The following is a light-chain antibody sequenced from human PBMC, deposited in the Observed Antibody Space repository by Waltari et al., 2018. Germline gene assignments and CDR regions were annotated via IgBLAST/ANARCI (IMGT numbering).Light chain of an antibody. CDR3: QQSDSLPWT. Sequence: DIQITQSPSAWSASVGDRVTITCRARQSISTYLSWYQQKPGKAPNLLIYGASNLQSGVPSRFSGRGSGTDFTPTISSLQPEDFANYYCQQSDSLPWTFGQGTKVEIK. CDR2: GAS. CDR1: QSISTY. V-gene: IGKV1-39*01. J-gene: IGKJ1*01.